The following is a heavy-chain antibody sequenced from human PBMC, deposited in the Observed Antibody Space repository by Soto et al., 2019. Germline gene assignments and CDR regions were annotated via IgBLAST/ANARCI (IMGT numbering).Heavy chain of an antibody. Sequence: EESLKISCKVSGYSFSNYWIAWVRQMPGKVLQWMGFIYPGDSDTRYSPFFQGQVTISVDKSISTAYLQWSSLKASDTAMYYCARHRSVYGDTREWFGSWEQGXLLTIYS. CDR3: ARHRSVYGDTREWFGS. D-gene: IGHD4-17*01. J-gene: IGHJ5*01. V-gene: IGHV5-51*01. CDR1: GYSFSNYW. CDR2: IYPGDSDT.